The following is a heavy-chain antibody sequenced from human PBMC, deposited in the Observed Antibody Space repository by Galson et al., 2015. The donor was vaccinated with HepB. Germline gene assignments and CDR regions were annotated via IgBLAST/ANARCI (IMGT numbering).Heavy chain of an antibody. J-gene: IGHJ4*02. V-gene: IGHV6-1*01. D-gene: IGHD2-8*01. Sequence: CAISGDSVSSSIGAWNWIRQSPSRGLEWLGRTYYRSKWYNEYAVSVKRRITINPDTSKNQFSLQPNSVTPEDTAVYYCARGVTKFDYWGQGTLVTVSS. CDR3: ARGVTKFDY. CDR2: TYYRSKWYN. CDR1: GDSVSSSIGA.